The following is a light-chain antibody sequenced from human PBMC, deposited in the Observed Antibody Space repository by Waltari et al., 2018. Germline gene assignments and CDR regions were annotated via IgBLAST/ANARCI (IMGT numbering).Light chain of an antibody. Sequence: EIVLTQSPGTLSLSPGDRATLSCRASQNVNSFLAWYQQKRGQAPRLLIYDASKRATGIPDRISGSGSGTDFTLTISSLEPEDFAIYYCQQRGNLPETFGRGTSVEMK. CDR2: DAS. CDR3: QQRGNLPET. J-gene: IGKJ2*01. V-gene: IGKV3-11*01. CDR1: QNVNSF.